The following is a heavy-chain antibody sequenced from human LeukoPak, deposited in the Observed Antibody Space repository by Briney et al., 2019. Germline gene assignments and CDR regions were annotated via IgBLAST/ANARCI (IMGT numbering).Heavy chain of an antibody. V-gene: IGHV3-48*02. CDR3: ARGLRYSISPFDY. J-gene: IGHJ4*02. Sequence: GGSLRLSCATSGFTFNDYSMNWVRKTPGKGLEWVSYISGGSGTIYYADSVKGRFTISRDNAKNSLFLQMNSLRDKDTAVYYCARGLRYSISPFDYWGQGTLVTVSS. D-gene: IGHD3-16*02. CDR2: ISGGSGTI. CDR1: GFTFNDYS.